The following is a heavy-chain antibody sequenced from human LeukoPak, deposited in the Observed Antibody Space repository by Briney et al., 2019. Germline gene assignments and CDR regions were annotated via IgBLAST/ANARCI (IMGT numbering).Heavy chain of an antibody. V-gene: IGHV4-39*07. Sequence: SETLSLTCTVSGGSISSTTYYWGWIRQPPGKGLEWIGNIYFSGSTYYNPSLKSRVSISVDTSSNQFSLKLSSVTAADTAVYYCARDLGYCSSTNCSTDWGQGTLVTVSS. CDR3: ARDLGYCSSTNCSTD. J-gene: IGHJ4*02. D-gene: IGHD2-2*01. CDR1: GGSISSTTYY. CDR2: IYFSGST.